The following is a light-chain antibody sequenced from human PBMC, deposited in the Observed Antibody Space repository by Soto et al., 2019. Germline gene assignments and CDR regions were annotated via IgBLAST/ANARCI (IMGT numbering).Light chain of an antibody. Sequence: QSVLTQPPSVSAAPGQKVTISCSGSSSNIGNNYVSSYQQLPGTAPKLLIYDNNKRPSGIPDRFSGSKSGTSATLGITGLQTGDEADYYCGTWDSSLSAGGVVFGGGTKLTVL. CDR3: GTWDSSLSAGGVV. J-gene: IGLJ2*01. V-gene: IGLV1-51*01. CDR1: SSNIGNNY. CDR2: DNN.